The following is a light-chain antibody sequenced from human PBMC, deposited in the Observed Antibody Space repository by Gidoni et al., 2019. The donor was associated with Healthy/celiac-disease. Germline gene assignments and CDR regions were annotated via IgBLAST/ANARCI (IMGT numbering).Light chain of an antibody. CDR2: DAS. CDR1: QSVSSY. CDR3: QQRSNWPPIT. Sequence: DIVLTQSPATLSLSPGERATLSCRASQSVSSYLAWYQQKPGQAPRLLIYDASNRATGIPARFSGGGSGTDFTLTISSLEPEDFAVYYCQQRSNWPPITFXXXTRLEIK. J-gene: IGKJ5*01. V-gene: IGKV3-11*01.